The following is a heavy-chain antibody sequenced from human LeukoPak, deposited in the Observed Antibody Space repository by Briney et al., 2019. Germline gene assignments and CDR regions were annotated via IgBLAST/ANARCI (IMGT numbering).Heavy chain of an antibody. CDR1: GGSISSSSYY. Sequence: SETLSLTCTVSGGSISSSSYYWGWIRQPPGKGLEWIGSIYYSGSTYYNPSLKRRVTISVDTSKSQFSLKLSSVTAADTAVYYCARQPPHDYDFWSGYPGGWFDPWGQGTLVTVSS. D-gene: IGHD3-3*01. CDR3: ARQPPHDYDFWSGYPGGWFDP. J-gene: IGHJ5*02. V-gene: IGHV4-39*01. CDR2: IYYSGST.